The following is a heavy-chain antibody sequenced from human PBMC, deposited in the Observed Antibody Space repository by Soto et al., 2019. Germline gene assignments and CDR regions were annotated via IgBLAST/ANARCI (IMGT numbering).Heavy chain of an antibody. CDR3: ARGVLVPYGMDV. CDR1: GGSISSGGYS. D-gene: IGHD3-3*02. Sequence: QLQLKESGSGLVKPSQTLSLTCAVSGGSISSGGYSWSWIRQPPGKGLEWIGYIYHSGSTYYNPSLKSRVTISVDRSKNQFSLKLSSVTAADTAVYYCARGVLVPYGMDVWGQGTTVTVSS. CDR2: IYHSGST. J-gene: IGHJ6*02. V-gene: IGHV4-30-2*01.